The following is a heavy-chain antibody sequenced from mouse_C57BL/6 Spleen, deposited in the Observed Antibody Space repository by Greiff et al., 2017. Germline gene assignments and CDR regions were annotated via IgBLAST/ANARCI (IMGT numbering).Heavy chain of an antibody. CDR2: IHPNSGST. J-gene: IGHJ4*01. D-gene: IGHD2-5*01. Sequence: VQLQQPGAELVKPGASVKLSCKASGYTFTSYWMHWVKQRPGQGLEWIGMIHPNSGSTNYNEKFKSKATLTVDKSSSTAYMQLSSLTSEDSAVYYCAREDSKRAMDYWGQGTSVTVSS. CDR1: GYTFTSYW. V-gene: IGHV1-64*01. CDR3: AREDSKRAMDY.